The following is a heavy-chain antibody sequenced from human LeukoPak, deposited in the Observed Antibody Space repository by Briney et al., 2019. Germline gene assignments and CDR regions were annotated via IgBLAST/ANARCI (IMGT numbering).Heavy chain of an antibody. CDR2: INGDNGNT. CDR3: ARAPYDILTGYSLNWFDP. CDR1: GYTFTTYA. J-gene: IGHJ5*02. D-gene: IGHD3-9*01. Sequence: ASVKVSCKASGYTFTTYAMHWVRQAPGQRLEWMGWINGDNGNTKYSQKFQGRVTIIRDTSAYTGYMELRSLSSADTAVYFCARAPYDILTGYSLNWFDPWGQGTLVTVSS. V-gene: IGHV1-3*01.